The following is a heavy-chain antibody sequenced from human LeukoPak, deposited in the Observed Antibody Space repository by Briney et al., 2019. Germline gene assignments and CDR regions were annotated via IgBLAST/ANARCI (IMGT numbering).Heavy chain of an antibody. J-gene: IGHJ4*02. Sequence: KPSETLSLTCTVAGGSISSSSYYWGWIRQPPGKGLEWIGSIYYSGSTYYNPSLKSRVTISVYTSKNQFSLKLSSVTAADTAVYYCARRKGVVTALYYFDYWGQGTLVTVSS. D-gene: IGHD2-21*02. CDR2: IYYSGST. CDR1: GGSISSSSYY. CDR3: ARRKGVVTALYYFDY. V-gene: IGHV4-39*01.